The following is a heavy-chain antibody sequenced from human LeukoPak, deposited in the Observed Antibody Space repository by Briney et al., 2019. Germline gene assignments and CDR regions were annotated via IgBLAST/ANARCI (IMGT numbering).Heavy chain of an antibody. Sequence: GRSLRLSCAASGFTFSSYGMHWVRQAPGKGLEWVAVIWDDGGNKYYADSVKGRFTISRDNSKNTLYLQMNSQRAEDTAVYYCASVLTMVRYPTLPDYWGQGTLVTVPS. J-gene: IGHJ4*02. V-gene: IGHV3-33*01. D-gene: IGHD3-10*01. CDR2: IWDDGGNK. CDR1: GFTFSSYG. CDR3: ASVLTMVRYPTLPDY.